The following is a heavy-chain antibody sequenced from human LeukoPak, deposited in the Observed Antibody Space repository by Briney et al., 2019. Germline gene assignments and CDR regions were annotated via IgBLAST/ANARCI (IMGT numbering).Heavy chain of an antibody. CDR1: GYTFTGYY. CDR2: INPNSGGT. D-gene: IGHD6-13*01. J-gene: IGHJ4*02. Sequence: ASVKISCKASGYTFTGYYMHWVRQAPGQGLEWMGWINPNSGGTNYAQKFQGRVTMTRDTSISTAYMELSRLRSDDTAVYYCARDRGSSWSVDYWGQGTLVTVSS. CDR3: ARDRGSSWSVDY. V-gene: IGHV1-2*02.